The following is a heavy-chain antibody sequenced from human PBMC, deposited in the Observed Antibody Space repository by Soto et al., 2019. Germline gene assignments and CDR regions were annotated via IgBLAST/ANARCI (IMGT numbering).Heavy chain of an antibody. CDR1: GYTFTSYV. CDR2: ISAYNGNT. D-gene: IGHD5-12*01. Sequence: GASVKVSCKASGYTFTSYVISWVRQAPGQGLEWMGWISAYNGNTNYAQKLQGRVTMTTDTSTSTAYMELRSLRSDDTAVYYCARDSRSGYSCYDPNTPPMDYWAQATLVTVSS. J-gene: IGHJ4*02. CDR3: ARDSRSGYSCYDPNTPPMDY. V-gene: IGHV1-18*01.